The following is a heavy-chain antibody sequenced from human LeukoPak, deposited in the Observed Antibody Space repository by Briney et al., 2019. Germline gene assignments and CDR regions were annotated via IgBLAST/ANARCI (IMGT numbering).Heavy chain of an antibody. CDR1: GYTFTSYG. CDR2: ISAYNGNT. D-gene: IGHD3-3*01. J-gene: IGHJ4*02. Sequence: ASVKVSCKASGYTFTSYGISWVRQAPGQGLEWMGWISAYNGNTNYAQKLQGRVTITADKSTSTAYMELSSLRSEDTAVYYCASTITMASQSDFDYWGQGTLVTVSS. V-gene: IGHV1-18*01. CDR3: ASTITMASQSDFDY.